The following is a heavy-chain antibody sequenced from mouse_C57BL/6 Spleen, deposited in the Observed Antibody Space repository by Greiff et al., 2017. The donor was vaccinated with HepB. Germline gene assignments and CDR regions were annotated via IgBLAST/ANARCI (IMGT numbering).Heavy chain of an antibody. CDR2: IHPNSGST. Sequence: QVQLQQPGAELVKPGASVKLSCKASGYTFTSYWMHWVKQRPGQGLEWIGMIHPNSGSTNYNEKFKSKATLTVDKSSSTAYMQLSSLTSEDSAVYCCAREKVNYYAMDYWGQGTSVTVSS. J-gene: IGHJ4*01. V-gene: IGHV1-64*01. CDR3: AREKVNYYAMDY. D-gene: IGHD1-3*01. CDR1: GYTFTSYW.